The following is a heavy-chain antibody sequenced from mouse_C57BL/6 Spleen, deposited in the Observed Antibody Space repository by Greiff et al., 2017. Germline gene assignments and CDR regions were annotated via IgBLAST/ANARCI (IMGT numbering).Heavy chain of an antibody. D-gene: IGHD2-2*01. CDR3: ASRGGGYGDVDY. CDR2: ISYDGSN. V-gene: IGHV3-6*01. Sequence: EVQRVESGPGLVKPSQSLSLTCSVTGYSITSGYYWNWIRQFPGNKLEWMGYISYDGSNNSNPSLKNRISITRDTSKNQFFLKLNSVTTEDTATYYCASRGGGYGDVDYWGQGTTLTVSS. CDR1: GYSITSGYY. J-gene: IGHJ2*01.